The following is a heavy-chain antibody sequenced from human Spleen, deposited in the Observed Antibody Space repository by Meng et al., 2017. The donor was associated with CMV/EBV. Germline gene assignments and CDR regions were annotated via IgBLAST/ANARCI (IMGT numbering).Heavy chain of an antibody. CDR3: VREVTTWYYFDY. V-gene: IGHV3-74*01. Sequence: CAASGFTVSSNYMSWVRQAPGKGLEWVSRINSDGSSTAYADSVKGRFTVSRDNAKNTLYLQMNSLRAEDTAVYYCVREVTTWYYFDYWGQGSLVTVSS. J-gene: IGHJ4*02. CDR1: GFTVSSNY. CDR2: INSDGSST. D-gene: IGHD4-17*01.